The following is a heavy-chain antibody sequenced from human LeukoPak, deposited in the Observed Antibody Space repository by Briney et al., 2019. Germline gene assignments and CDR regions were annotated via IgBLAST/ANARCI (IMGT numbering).Heavy chain of an antibody. CDR3: TTTYSSPGAFDI. J-gene: IGHJ3*02. CDR2: IKSKTDGGTT. Sequence: GGSLRLSCAASGFTFSNAWMSRVRQAPGKGLEWVGRIKSKTDGGTTDYAAPVKGRFTISRDDSKNTLYLQMNSLKTEDTAVYYCTTTYSSPGAFDIWGQGTMVTVSS. D-gene: IGHD6-13*01. CDR1: GFTFSNAW. V-gene: IGHV3-15*01.